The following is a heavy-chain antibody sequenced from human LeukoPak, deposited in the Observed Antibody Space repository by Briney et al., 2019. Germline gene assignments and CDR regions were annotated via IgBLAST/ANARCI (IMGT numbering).Heavy chain of an antibody. CDR1: GFILRSHA. V-gene: IGHV3-64D*06. J-gene: IGHJ4*02. CDR2: ISDNGGST. D-gene: IGHD1-1*01. CDR3: VKDNEAGGSPFDR. Sequence: PGGSLRLSCSASGFILRSHAMHWVRQAPGKGLEYVSRISDNGGSTYYADSGEGRFTISRDNSKTTLYLKMSSLRAVDTAVYYCVKDNEAGGSPFDRWGQGTLVTVSS.